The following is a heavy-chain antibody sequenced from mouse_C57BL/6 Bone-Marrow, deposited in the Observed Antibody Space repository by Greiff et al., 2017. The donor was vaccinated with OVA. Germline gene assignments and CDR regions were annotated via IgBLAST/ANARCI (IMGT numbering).Heavy chain of an antibody. CDR3: TRASGSSKGY. CDR2: IDPETGGT. D-gene: IGHD1-1*01. CDR1: GYTFTDYE. Sequence: VQLKESGAELVRPGASVTLSCKASGYTFTDYEMHWVKQTPVHGLEWIGAIDPETGGTAYNQKFKGKAILTADKSSSTAYMELRSLTSEDSAVYYCTRASGSSKGYWGQGTTLTVSS. V-gene: IGHV1-15*01. J-gene: IGHJ2*01.